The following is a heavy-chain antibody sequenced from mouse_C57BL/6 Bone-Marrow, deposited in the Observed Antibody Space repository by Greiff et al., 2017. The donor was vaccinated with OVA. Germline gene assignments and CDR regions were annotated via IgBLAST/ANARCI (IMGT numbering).Heavy chain of an antibody. CDR1: GYTFTSYW. CDR3: ARDYGNSDYAMDY. D-gene: IGHD2-1*01. V-gene: IGHV1-53*01. CDR2: INPSNGGT. J-gene: IGHJ4*01. Sequence: VQLQQPGTELVKPGASVKLSCKASGYTFTSYWMHWVRQRPGQGLEWIGNINPSNGGTNYNEKFKSKATLTVDKSSSTAYMQLSSLTSEDSAVYYCARDYGNSDYAMDYWGQGTSVTVSS.